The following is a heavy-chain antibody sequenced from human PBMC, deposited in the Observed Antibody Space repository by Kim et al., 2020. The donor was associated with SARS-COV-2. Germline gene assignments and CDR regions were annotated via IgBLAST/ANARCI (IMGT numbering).Heavy chain of an antibody. CDR3: ARGGVSSIALGY. Sequence: ASVKVSCKASGYTFTSYDLNWVRQATGLGLEWMGWMNPNSGNTAYEQNFQGRVTMTTNTSIRTAYMELTRLRSDDTAVYYCARGGVSSIALGYCGQGTLVTVSS. D-gene: IGHD6-6*01. J-gene: IGHJ4*02. CDR2: MNPNSGNT. V-gene: IGHV1-8*02. CDR1: GYTFTSYD.